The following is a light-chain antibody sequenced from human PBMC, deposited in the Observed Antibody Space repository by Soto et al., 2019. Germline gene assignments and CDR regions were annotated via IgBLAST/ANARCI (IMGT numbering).Light chain of an antibody. Sequence: QPVLTQPASVSGSLGQSITISCTGTTTDIGNYNYVSWYQQSPGKAPKLLIYEVSNRPSGVSSRFSGSKSGNTASLTISGLRADDEADYYCNSYTNSGSFVFGTGTKVTVL. J-gene: IGLJ1*01. CDR3: NSYTNSGSFV. CDR1: TTDIGNYNY. V-gene: IGLV2-14*01. CDR2: EVS.